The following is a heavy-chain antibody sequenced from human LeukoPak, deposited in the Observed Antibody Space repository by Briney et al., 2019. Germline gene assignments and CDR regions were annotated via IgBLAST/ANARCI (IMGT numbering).Heavy chain of an antibody. J-gene: IGHJ4*02. Sequence: SQTLSLTCTVSGGSISSGSYYWSWIRQPAGKGLEWIGRIYTSGSTNYNPSLKSRVTISVDTSKNQFSLKLSSVTAADTAVYYCARAVPQTYYYDSSGYYFSIYYFDYWGQGTLVTVSS. CDR3: ARAVPQTYYYDSSGYYFSIYYFDY. CDR2: IYTSGST. V-gene: IGHV4-61*02. D-gene: IGHD3-22*01. CDR1: GGSISSGSYY.